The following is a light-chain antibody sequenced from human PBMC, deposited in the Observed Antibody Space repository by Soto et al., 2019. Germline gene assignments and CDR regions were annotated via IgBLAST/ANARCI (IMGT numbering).Light chain of an antibody. Sequence: QSALTQPASVSGSPGQSITISCTGTSSDVAGYNYVSWDQQYPGKAPKLMIYDVSSRPSGVSNRFSGSKSGNTASLTISGLQAEDEADYYCSSYTRSSTVVFGGGSKLTVL. CDR1: SSDVAGYNY. V-gene: IGLV2-14*01. J-gene: IGLJ2*01. CDR2: DVS. CDR3: SSYTRSSTVV.